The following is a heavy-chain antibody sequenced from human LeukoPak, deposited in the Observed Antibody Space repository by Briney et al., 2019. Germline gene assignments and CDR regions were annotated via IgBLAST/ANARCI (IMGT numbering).Heavy chain of an antibody. D-gene: IGHD3-22*01. J-gene: IGHJ4*02. V-gene: IGHV3-11*01. CDR2: ISSSGSTI. CDR1: GFTFSDYY. CDR3: ARRHYYDSSGYYYFDY. Sequence: PGGSLRLSCAASGFTFSDYYMSWIRQALGKELEWVSYISSSGSTIYYADSVKGRFTISRDNAKNPLYLQMNSLRAEDTAVYYCARRHYYDSSGYYYFDYWGQGTLVTVSS.